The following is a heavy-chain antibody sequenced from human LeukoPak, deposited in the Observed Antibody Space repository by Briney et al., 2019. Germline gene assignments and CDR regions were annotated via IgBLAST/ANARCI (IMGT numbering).Heavy chain of an antibody. V-gene: IGHV1-2*02. CDR2: INPNSGGT. Sequence: ASVKVSCKASGYTFTGYYMHWVRQAPGQGLEWMGWINPNSGGTNYAQKFQGRVTMTRDMSTSTDYMELSSLRSEDTAVYYCARDNSVGDIAWWFDPWGQGTLVTVSS. CDR3: ARDNSVGDIAWWFDP. J-gene: IGHJ5*02. CDR1: GYTFTGYY. D-gene: IGHD3-10*01.